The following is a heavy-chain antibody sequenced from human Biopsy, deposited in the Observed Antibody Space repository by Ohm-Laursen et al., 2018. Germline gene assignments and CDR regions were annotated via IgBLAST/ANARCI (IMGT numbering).Heavy chain of an antibody. J-gene: IGHJ3*01. CDR3: ARAFGGAYYSYAFNL. CDR2: ITVDNT. CDR1: GYTFYSYG. V-gene: IGHV1-18*01. Sequence: ASVKVSCKASGYTFYSYGITWVRQAPGQGLEWMGWITVDNTNSAQKFQGRLTMTTDISTSTAYMDLKGLRSDDTAIYYCARAFGGAYYSYAFNLWGQGTLVTVSS. D-gene: IGHD2-21*02.